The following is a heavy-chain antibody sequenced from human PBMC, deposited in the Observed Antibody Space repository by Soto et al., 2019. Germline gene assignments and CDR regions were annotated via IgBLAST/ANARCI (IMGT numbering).Heavy chain of an antibody. J-gene: IGHJ6*02. Sequence: GGSLRLSCAASGFTFSSYGMHWVRQAPGKGLEWVAVIWYDGSNKYYADSVKGRFTISRDNSKNTLYLQMNSLRAEDTAVYYCARGEYVDTAMARFRGAMDVWGQGTTVTVSS. CDR2: IWYDGSNK. D-gene: IGHD5-18*01. V-gene: IGHV3-33*01. CDR3: ARGEYVDTAMARFRGAMDV. CDR1: GFTFSSYG.